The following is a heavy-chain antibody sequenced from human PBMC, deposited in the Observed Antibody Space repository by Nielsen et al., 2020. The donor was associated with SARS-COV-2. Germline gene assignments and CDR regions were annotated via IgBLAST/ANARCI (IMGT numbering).Heavy chain of an antibody. CDR1: GFTLSSYW. CDR2: IKEDGSEK. Sequence: GESLKISCAASGFTLSSYWMNWVRQAPGKGLEWVANIKEDGSEKYYADSVKGRFTISRDNAKDLLYLQMNSLRAEDAAVYFCARNSGWYDSTLYWGRGTLVTVSS. D-gene: IGHD6-13*01. V-gene: IGHV3-7*01. CDR3: ARNSGWYDSTLY. J-gene: IGHJ4*02.